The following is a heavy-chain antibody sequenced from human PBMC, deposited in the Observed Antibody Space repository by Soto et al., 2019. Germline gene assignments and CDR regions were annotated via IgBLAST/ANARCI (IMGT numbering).Heavy chain of an antibody. J-gene: IGHJ5*02. V-gene: IGHV1-8*01. CDR3: ARERNWRDP. CDR1: GYTFSSYD. D-gene: IGHD1-26*01. CDR2: MNPHSGNT. Sequence: QVQLVQSGAEVKKPGASVKVSCKASGYTFSSYDINWVRQATGQGLEWMGWMNPHSGNTAYAQKFQGRVTMTRNTSTSTAYMELSSLRSADTAVYYCARERNWRDPWGQGTLVTVSS.